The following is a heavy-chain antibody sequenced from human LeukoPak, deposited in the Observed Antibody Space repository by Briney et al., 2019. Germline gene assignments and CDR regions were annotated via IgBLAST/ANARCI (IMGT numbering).Heavy chain of an antibody. J-gene: IGHJ6*02. V-gene: IGHV3-23*01. Sequence: PGGSLRLPCAASGFTFSNYAMTWVRQAPGKGLEWVSVISGNGANTDYADSVKGRFTISRDNSENTLYLQMNSLRAEDTAVYYCAKNLYCSSTSCYFSDNFYYYAMDVWGQGTTVTVSS. CDR3: AKNLYCSSTSCYFSDNFYYYAMDV. D-gene: IGHD2-2*01. CDR1: GFTFSNYA. CDR2: ISGNGANT.